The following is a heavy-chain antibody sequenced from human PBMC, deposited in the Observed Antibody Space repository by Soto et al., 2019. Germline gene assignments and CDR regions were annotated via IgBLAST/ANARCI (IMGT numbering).Heavy chain of an antibody. Sequence: PSETLSLTCIVSGESISSCSYYWAWLCQTPGKGLEWIGSIYYSGRTYYNPSFKSRVTISIDTSKNQFSLKLSSVTATDTAVYYCARQRTTVVTQAYFDHWGQGALVTVS. CDR2: IYYSGRT. J-gene: IGHJ4*02. V-gene: IGHV4-39*01. CDR3: ARQRTTVVTQAYFDH. D-gene: IGHD2-21*02. CDR1: GESISSCSYY.